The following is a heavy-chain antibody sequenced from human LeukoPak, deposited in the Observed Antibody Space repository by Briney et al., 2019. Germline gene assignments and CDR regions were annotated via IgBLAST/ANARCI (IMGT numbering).Heavy chain of an antibody. CDR3: AKWWRNYYDSSGYYSFDY. J-gene: IGHJ4*02. Sequence: GGSLRLSCAASGLTFSSYAMSWVRQAPGKGLEWVSAISGSGRSTYYADSVKGRFTIPRDNSKSTLYLQMNSLRAEDTAVYYCAKWWRNYYDSSGYYSFDYWGQGTLVTVSS. D-gene: IGHD3-22*01. V-gene: IGHV3-23*01. CDR2: ISGSGRST. CDR1: GLTFSSYA.